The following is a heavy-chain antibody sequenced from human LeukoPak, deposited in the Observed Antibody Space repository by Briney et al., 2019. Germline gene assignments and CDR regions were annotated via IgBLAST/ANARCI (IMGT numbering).Heavy chain of an antibody. V-gene: IGHV1-8*01. Sequence: ASVKVSCKASGYTFTSYDINWVRQATGQGLEWMGWMNPNSGNTGYAQKFQRRVTMTRNTSISTAYMELSSLRSEDTAVYYCARVKINKTYYYYYMDVWGKGTTVTVSS. CDR3: ARVKINKTYYYYYMDV. J-gene: IGHJ6*03. CDR2: MNPNSGNT. CDR1: GYTFTSYD.